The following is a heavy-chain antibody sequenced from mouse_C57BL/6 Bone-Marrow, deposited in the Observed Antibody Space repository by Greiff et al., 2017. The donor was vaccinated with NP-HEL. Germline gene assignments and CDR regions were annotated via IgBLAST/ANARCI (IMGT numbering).Heavy chain of an antibody. CDR2: IYPGSGNT. CDR3: ARRKVGLLLDY. CDR1: GYSFTSYY. Sequence: QVQLQQSGPELVKPGASVKISCKASGYSFTSYYIHWVKQRPGQGLEWIGWIYPGSGNTKYNEKFKGKATLTADTSSSTAYMQLSSLTSEDSAVYYCARRKVGLLLDYWGQGTTLTVSS. J-gene: IGHJ2*01. D-gene: IGHD2-3*01. V-gene: IGHV1-66*01.